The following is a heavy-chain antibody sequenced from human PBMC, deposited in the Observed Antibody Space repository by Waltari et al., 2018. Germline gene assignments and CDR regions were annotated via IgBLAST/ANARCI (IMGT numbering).Heavy chain of an antibody. CDR1: GFTLRRYT. Sequence: EVQLVESGGGWVQPGGSLRLSCADSGFTLRRYTMSCVRQARGKGLGWVAAISGSGGSTYYADSVKVRFTISRDNSKNTLYLQMNSLRADDTAVYYCAKTESPFGVVISPLASWGQGPLVTVSS. CDR2: ISGSGGST. J-gene: IGHJ4*02. V-gene: IGHV3-23*04. D-gene: IGHD3-3*01. CDR3: AKTESPFGVVISPLAS.